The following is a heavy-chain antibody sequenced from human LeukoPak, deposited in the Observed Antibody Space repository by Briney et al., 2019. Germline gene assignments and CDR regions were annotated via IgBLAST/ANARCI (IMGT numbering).Heavy chain of an antibody. CDR3: ARETYYYGSGSYYTLDY. Sequence: LSLTCPVSGGSIISGGYYWSWIRQHPGKGLEWIGYIYYSGSTYYNPSLKSRVTISVDTSKNQFSLKLSSVTAADTAVYYCARETYYYGSGSYYTLDYWGQGTLVTVSS. V-gene: IGHV4-31*03. CDR2: IYYSGST. D-gene: IGHD3-10*01. CDR1: GGSIISGGYY. J-gene: IGHJ4*02.